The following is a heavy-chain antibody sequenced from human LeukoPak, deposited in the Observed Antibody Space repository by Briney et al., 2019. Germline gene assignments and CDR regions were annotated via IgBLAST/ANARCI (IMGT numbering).Heavy chain of an antibody. CDR1: GFTFSNYI. D-gene: IGHD2-8*01. CDR2: IQYDRTNE. Sequence: PGGSLRLSCAASGFTFSNYIMHWVRQAPGKGLEWVAYIQYDRTNEQYAHSVRGRFRISRDNSKNILYLQMNSLRTEDTAVYYCAKDRCSNGIGCYYYYMDVWGKGTTVTISS. V-gene: IGHV3-30*02. CDR3: AKDRCSNGIGCYYYYMDV. J-gene: IGHJ6*03.